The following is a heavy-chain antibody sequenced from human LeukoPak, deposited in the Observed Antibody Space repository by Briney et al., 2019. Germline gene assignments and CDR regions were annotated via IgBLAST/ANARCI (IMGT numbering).Heavy chain of an antibody. D-gene: IGHD5-12*01. Sequence: GGSLRLSCAASGFTFSSYSMNWVRQAPGKGLEWVSSISSSSSYIYYADSVKGRFTISRDNAKNSLYRQMNSLRAEDTAVYYCAKYMARSGYAYSDYYYGMDVWGQGTTVTVSS. V-gene: IGHV3-21*01. CDR3: AKYMARSGYAYSDYYYGMDV. J-gene: IGHJ6*02. CDR2: ISSSSSYI. CDR1: GFTFSSYS.